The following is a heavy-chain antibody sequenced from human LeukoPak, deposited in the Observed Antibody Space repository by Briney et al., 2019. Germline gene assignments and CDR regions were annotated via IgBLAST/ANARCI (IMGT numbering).Heavy chain of an antibody. J-gene: IGHJ5*02. CDR3: ARDRSEKYYYGSGSRDNWFDP. D-gene: IGHD3-10*01. V-gene: IGHV4-4*02. CDR1: GGSISSSNW. CDR2: IYHSGST. Sequence: PSETLSLTCAVSGGSISSSNWWSWVRQPPGKGLEWIGEIYHSGSTNYNPSLKSRVTISVDKSKNQFSLKLSSVTAADTAVYYCARDRSEKYYYGSGSRDNWFDPWGQGTLVTVSS.